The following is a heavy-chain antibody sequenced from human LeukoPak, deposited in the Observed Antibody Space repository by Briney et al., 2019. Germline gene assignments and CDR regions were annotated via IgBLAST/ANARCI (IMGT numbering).Heavy chain of an antibody. CDR1: GFTFSTYG. CDR2: IWNDGSNK. CDR3: ARAVGPFDY. Sequence: PGGSLRLSCVASGFTFSTYGMHWVRQPPDKGLEWVAVIWNDGSNKYYADSVKGRFTISGDNSKNTLCLQMNSLKTEDMAVYYCARAVGPFDYWGQGTLVTVSS. J-gene: IGHJ4*02. D-gene: IGHD2-15*01. V-gene: IGHV3-33*01.